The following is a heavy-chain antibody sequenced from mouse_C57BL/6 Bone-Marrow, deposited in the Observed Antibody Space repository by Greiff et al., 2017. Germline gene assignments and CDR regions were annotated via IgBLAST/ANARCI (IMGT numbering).Heavy chain of an antibody. J-gene: IGHJ3*01. D-gene: IGHD6-5*01. Sequence: EVKLMESGGGLVKPGGSLKLSCAASGFTFSSYAMSWVRQTPDKRLEWVATISDGGSYTYYPDNVKGRFTISRDNAKNNLYLQMSHLKSEDTAMYYCARDPISPSYWGQGTLVTVSA. V-gene: IGHV5-4*01. CDR1: GFTFSSYA. CDR3: ARDPISPSY. CDR2: ISDGGSYT.